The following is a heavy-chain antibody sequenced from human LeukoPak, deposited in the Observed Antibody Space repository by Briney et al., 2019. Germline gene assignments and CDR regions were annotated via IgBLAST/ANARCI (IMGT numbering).Heavy chain of an antibody. CDR3: ARDLGLEGSGSPIGEDPTTY. D-gene: IGHD3-10*01. J-gene: IGHJ4*02. CDR2: INPNSGGT. CDR1: GYTFTGYY. Sequence: GASVKVSCKASGYTFTGYYMHWVRQAPGQGLEWMGWINPNSGGTNYAQKFQGRVTMTRDTSISTAYMELSRLRSDDTAVYYCARDLGLEGSGSPIGEDPTTYWGQGTLVTVSS. V-gene: IGHV1-2*02.